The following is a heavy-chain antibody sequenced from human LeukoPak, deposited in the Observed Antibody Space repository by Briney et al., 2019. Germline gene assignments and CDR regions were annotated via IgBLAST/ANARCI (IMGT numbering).Heavy chain of an antibody. D-gene: IGHD3-22*01. V-gene: IGHV3-23*01. CDR1: GFTFYMYA. Sequence: GGSLTLSCQASGFTFYMYAMSWVRQAPGKGLEWVASMCGTAGCTFYPDSVKGRFTISRDNSKNVLYLRMNSLTAEDTAIYYCAKDRPNFHENSGHYYRRDGDSWGQGTLVTVSS. J-gene: IGHJ5*01. CDR2: MCGTAGCT. CDR3: AKDRPNFHENSGHYYRRDGDS.